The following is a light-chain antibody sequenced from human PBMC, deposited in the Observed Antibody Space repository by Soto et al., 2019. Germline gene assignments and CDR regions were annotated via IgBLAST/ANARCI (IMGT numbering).Light chain of an antibody. V-gene: IGKV3D-11*03. Sequence: TLSCRASQSVSSNLAWYQQKPGQAPRLLIYGASTRAAGIPARFSGSRSGTDFLLSLHSCEPEHSVTYHPPTRTHFGQGTRLEIK. CDR3: PTRTH. CDR2: GAS. J-gene: IGKJ5*01. CDR1: QSVSSN.